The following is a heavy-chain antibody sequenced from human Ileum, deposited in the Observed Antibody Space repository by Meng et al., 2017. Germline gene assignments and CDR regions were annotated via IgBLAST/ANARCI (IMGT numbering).Heavy chain of an antibody. Sequence: ASVKVSCKASGYNFIDYFMHWVRQAPGQGPEWMGWIDTSSGGTEYAQKFQGRVTMTRDTSINTVYMDLSRLKSDDTAVYYCETGIAVAGKRKFEYWGQGTLVTVSS. CDR1: GYNFIDYF. J-gene: IGHJ4*02. CDR3: ETGIAVAGKRKFEY. D-gene: IGHD6-19*01. V-gene: IGHV1-2*02. CDR2: IDTSSGGT.